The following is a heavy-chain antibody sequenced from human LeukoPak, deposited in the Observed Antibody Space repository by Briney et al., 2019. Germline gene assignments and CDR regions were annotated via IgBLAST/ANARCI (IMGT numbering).Heavy chain of an antibody. CDR1: GFTFDDYG. Sequence: GGSLRLYCAASGFTFDDYGMSWVRQAPGRGLEWVSGINWNAGSTGYADSVKGRFTISRDNAKNSLYLQMNSLRAEDTALYYCARDEVGATTREVWFDSWGQGTLITVSS. J-gene: IGHJ5*01. D-gene: IGHD1-26*01. CDR2: INWNAGST. V-gene: IGHV3-20*04. CDR3: ARDEVGATTREVWFDS.